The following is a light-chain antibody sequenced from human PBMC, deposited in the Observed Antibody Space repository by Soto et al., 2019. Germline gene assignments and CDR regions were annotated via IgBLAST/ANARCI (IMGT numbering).Light chain of an antibody. CDR1: QSVSSN. CDR2: GAS. V-gene: IGKV3-15*01. CDR3: QQYHNWPPRT. J-gene: IGKJ1*01. Sequence: EIVMTQSPATLSVSPGERVTLSCRASQSVSSNLAWYQQKPGQAPRLLIYGASTRATGIPARFSGGGSETEFTLTISSLQSQDFAVYYCQQYHNWPPRTFGQGTKVKI.